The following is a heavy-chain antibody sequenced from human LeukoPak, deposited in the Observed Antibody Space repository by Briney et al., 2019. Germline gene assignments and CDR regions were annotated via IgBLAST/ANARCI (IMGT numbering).Heavy chain of an antibody. Sequence: GGSLRLSCVASGFTFSDYTMHWVRQAPGKALEWVSSINSGNNYIYYADSVKGRFTISRDNAKNSLFLQMNNLRADDTAVYSCARVLLGMSAFDLWGQGTMVSVSS. D-gene: IGHD3-9*01. CDR2: INSGNNYI. CDR1: GFTFSDYT. J-gene: IGHJ3*01. V-gene: IGHV3-21*06. CDR3: ARVLLGMSAFDL.